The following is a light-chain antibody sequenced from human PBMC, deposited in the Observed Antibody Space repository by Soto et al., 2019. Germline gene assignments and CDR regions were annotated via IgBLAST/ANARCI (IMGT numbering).Light chain of an antibody. CDR3: HQYHNFPRT. V-gene: IGKV1-5*03. CDR2: KAS. J-gene: IGKJ1*01. CDR1: QSINGW. Sequence: DIQLTQSPSTLSASVGDRVTITCRASQSINGWLAWYQQKPGQAPNLLIYKASTLESGVPSRFSGSGSGTEFTLTVSSLQPDDFATYYCHQYHNFPRTFGPGTKVDIK.